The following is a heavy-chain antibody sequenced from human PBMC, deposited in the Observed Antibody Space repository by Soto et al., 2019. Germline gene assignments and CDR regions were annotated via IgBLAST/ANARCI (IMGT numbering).Heavy chain of an antibody. CDR2: IYYSGST. V-gene: IGHV4-59*01. CDR1: GGSISSYY. Sequence: SETLSLTCTVSGGSISSYYWSWIRQPPGKGLEWIGYIYYSGSTNYNPSLKSRVTISVDTSKNQFSLKLSSVTAADTAVYYCARESVVMRGDAFDIWGQGTMVTVSS. D-gene: IGHD3-22*01. J-gene: IGHJ3*02. CDR3: ARESVVMRGDAFDI.